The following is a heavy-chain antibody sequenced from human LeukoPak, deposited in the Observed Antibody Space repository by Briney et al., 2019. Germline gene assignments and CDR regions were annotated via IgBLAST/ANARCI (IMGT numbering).Heavy chain of an antibody. Sequence: PGGSLRLSCAASGLVFDNFAMSWVRQAPGKGLVWVSTISSSGSSTYYADSVKGRFTVSRDNSKNTLDLQMNSLGVEDTAVYYCATQLLWFGESVEGGYWGQGTLVTVSS. D-gene: IGHD3-10*01. CDR3: ATQLLWFGESVEGGY. CDR2: ISSSGSST. J-gene: IGHJ4*02. V-gene: IGHV3-23*01. CDR1: GLVFDNFA.